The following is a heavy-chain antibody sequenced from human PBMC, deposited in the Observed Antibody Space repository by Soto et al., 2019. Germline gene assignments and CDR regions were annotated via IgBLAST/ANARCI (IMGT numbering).Heavy chain of an antibody. CDR2: IYYSGST. CDR3: TSSIQH. CDR1: GASITSGGYY. J-gene: IGHJ1*01. Sequence: QVQLQESGPGLVKPSQTLSLTCTVSGASITSGGYYWSWIRQHPGKGLEWIGYIYYSGSTYYNPXLXSXXTLSVDTSKNQCSLKLSSVTAADTAVYYCTSSIQHWGQGTLVTVSS. V-gene: IGHV4-31*01.